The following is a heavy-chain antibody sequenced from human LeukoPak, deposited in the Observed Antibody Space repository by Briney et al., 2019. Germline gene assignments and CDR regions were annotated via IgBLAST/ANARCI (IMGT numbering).Heavy chain of an antibody. J-gene: IGHJ3*02. CDR1: GGSISSGGYY. CDR3: ARVTTWGSEYAFDI. V-gene: IGHV4-31*03. Sequence: PSETLSLTCTVPGGSISSGGYYWSWIRQHPGKGLEWIGNIYYSGSTYYNPSLKSRVTISVDTSKNQFSLKLSSVTAADTAVYYCARVTTWGSEYAFDIWGQGTMVTVSS. D-gene: IGHD7-27*01. CDR2: IYYSGST.